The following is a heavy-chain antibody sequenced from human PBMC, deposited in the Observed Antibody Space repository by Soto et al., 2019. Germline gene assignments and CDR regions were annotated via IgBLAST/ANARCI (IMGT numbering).Heavy chain of an antibody. J-gene: IGHJ4*02. Sequence: GGSLRLSCLASGFTVSNNYMSLVLQAPGKGLEWVSVSYSGGSTDYADSVKGRFTISRDNSKNTLYLQMNSLRADDTAVYYCARARDGYNFLYEPTWGQGTLVTVSS. CDR1: GFTVSNNY. CDR2: SYSGGST. V-gene: IGHV3-53*01. CDR3: ARARDGYNFLYEPT. D-gene: IGHD5-12*01.